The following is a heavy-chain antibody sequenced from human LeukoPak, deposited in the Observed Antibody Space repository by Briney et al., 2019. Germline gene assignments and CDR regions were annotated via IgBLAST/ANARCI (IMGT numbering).Heavy chain of an antibody. CDR3: ARGGIMHYYCYYYMDV. D-gene: IGHD3-16*01. CDR2: INHSGST. V-gene: IGHV4-34*01. J-gene: IGHJ6*03. Sequence: PSETLSLTCAVYGGSFSGYYWSWIRQPPGKGLEWIGEINHSGSTNYNPSLKSRVTISVDTSKNQFSLKLSSVTAADTAVYYCARGGIMHYYCYYYMDVWGKGTTVTVSS. CDR1: GGSFSGYY.